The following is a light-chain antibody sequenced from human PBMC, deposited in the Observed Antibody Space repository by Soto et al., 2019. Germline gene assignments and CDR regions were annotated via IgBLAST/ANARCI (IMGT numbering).Light chain of an antibody. CDR1: QGITYW. J-gene: IGKJ5*01. CDR2: AAS. V-gene: IGKV1-12*01. Sequence: GDRVTITCRASQGITYWLAWYQQRPGRAPKCLIYAASILESGVPSRFTGSGSGTNFTLTINDLQPEDFATYFCQQANSFPLTFGQGTRLDLK. CDR3: QQANSFPLT.